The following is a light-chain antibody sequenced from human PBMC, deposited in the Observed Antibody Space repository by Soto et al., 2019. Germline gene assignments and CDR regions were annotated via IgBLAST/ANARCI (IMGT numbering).Light chain of an antibody. Sequence: DIQLTQSPSFLSASVGDRVTITCRASQGISSYFAWYQQKPGKAPKRLIYAVSTLQSGVPSRFSGSASGTELTLTIRSLPPEAFATYYCQQLNSYRLTFGGGPKVEIK. CDR1: QGISSY. J-gene: IGKJ4*01. V-gene: IGKV1-9*01. CDR3: QQLNSYRLT. CDR2: AVS.